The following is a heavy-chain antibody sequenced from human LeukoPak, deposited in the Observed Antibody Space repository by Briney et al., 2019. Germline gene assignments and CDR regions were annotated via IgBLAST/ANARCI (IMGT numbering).Heavy chain of an antibody. D-gene: IGHD2-21*02. V-gene: IGHV3-74*01. CDR3: ARGRDWPNSWFDP. Sequence: PGGSLRLSCAAAGFTFSSHWMHWVRQTPGKGLVWVSRSNSDGSSTTYADSVKGRFTISRDNAKNTLYLQMNSLRAEDTAMYYCARGRDWPNSWFDPWGQGTLVTVSS. CDR1: GFTFSSHW. J-gene: IGHJ5*02. CDR2: SNSDGSST.